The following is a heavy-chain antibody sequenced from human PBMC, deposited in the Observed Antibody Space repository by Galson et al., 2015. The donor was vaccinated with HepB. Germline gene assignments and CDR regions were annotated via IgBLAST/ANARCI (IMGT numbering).Heavy chain of an antibody. CDR3: ARGGEGGYRYGYSDY. V-gene: IGHV1-3*01. CDR1: GYTFTNYA. J-gene: IGHJ4*02. CDR2: INVGNGNT. D-gene: IGHD5-18*01. Sequence: SVKVSCKASGYTFTNYAMYWVRQAPGQRLEWMGWINVGNGNTKYSQKFQGRVTITWDTSANTAYMELSSLTSEDTAVYYCARGGEGGYRYGYSDYWGLGTLVTVSS.